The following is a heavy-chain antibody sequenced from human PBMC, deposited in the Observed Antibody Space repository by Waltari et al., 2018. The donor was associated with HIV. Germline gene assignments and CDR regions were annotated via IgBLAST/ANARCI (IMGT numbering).Heavy chain of an antibody. Sequence: EEKLVESGGTVIQPGGSVRLSCRASGFPFSSHWMHWVRQSPRKGLEWISRINSDGSVIKYADSLKGRFSVSRDNNDFLVFLDMKDLTVKDTATYYCTRDVTLSHYGVYYSGLDVWGQGTRVTVSS. D-gene: IGHD3-16*01. J-gene: IGHJ6*02. CDR2: INSDGSVI. V-gene: IGHV3-74*01. CDR3: TRDVTLSHYGVYYSGLDV. CDR1: GFPFSSHW.